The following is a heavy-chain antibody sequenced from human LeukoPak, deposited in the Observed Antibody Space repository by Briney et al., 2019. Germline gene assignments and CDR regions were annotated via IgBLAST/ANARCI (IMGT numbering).Heavy chain of an antibody. CDR1: GYTFTSYG. Sequence: RASVKVSCKASGYTFTSYGISWVRQAPGQGLEWMGWINPNSGGTNYAQKFQGRVTMTRDTSISTAYMELSRLRSDDTAVYYCARSGGGMATVYNWFDPWGQGTLVTVSS. J-gene: IGHJ5*02. D-gene: IGHD5-24*01. CDR3: ARSGGGMATVYNWFDP. CDR2: INPNSGGT. V-gene: IGHV1-2*02.